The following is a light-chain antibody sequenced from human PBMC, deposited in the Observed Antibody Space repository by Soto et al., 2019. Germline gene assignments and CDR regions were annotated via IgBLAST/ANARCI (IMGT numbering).Light chain of an antibody. V-gene: IGLV2-14*01. J-gene: IGLJ3*02. CDR1: SSDVGRYNF. CDR3: SSYTSYREV. Sequence: QSVLTQPASVSGSPGQSIAISCTGTSSDVGRYNFVSWYQQEPGKAPKLIIYDVNNRPSGVSDRFSGSKSGNTASLTISGLQAEDEADYYCSSYTSYREVFGGGTKLTVL. CDR2: DVN.